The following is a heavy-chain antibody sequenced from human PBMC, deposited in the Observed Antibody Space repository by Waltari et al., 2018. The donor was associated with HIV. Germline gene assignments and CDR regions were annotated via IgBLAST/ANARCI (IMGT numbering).Heavy chain of an antibody. D-gene: IGHD1-26*01. Sequence: QVQLVESGGGVVQPGGSLRLSCAASGFTFSSYGMHWVRQAPGKGLEWVAFIRYDGSNKYYADSVKGRFTISRDNSKNTLYLQMNSLRAEDTAVYYCATFLYSGSYYYGGFDYWGQGTLVTVSS. V-gene: IGHV3-30*02. CDR2: IRYDGSNK. CDR3: ATFLYSGSYYYGGFDY. J-gene: IGHJ4*02. CDR1: GFTFSSYG.